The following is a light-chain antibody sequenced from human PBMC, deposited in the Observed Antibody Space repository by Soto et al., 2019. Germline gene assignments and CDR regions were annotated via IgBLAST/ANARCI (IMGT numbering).Light chain of an antibody. CDR2: ATS. CDR3: TSFARGSTLV. J-gene: IGLJ3*02. CDR1: SSDVGTYNL. Sequence: QSVLTQPAAVSGSPEQSITISCTGTSSDVGTYNLVSWYQQYPGKAPKLMIYATSKRPSGVSNRFSGSKSGDTASLTISGLQAEDEADYYCTSFARGSTLVFGGGTKVTVL. V-gene: IGLV2-23*01.